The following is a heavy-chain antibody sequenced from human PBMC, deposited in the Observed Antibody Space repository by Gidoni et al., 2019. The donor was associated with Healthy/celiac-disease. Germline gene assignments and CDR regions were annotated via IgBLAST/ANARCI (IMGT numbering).Heavy chain of an antibody. CDR3: ARVGYDYVWGSYRTSDAFDI. CDR1: GFTFSSSG. J-gene: IGHJ3*02. CDR2: IWYDGSNK. V-gene: IGHV3-33*01. Sequence: QVQLVESGGGVVQPGRSLRLSCAASGFTFSSSGRHWVRQAPGKGLEGVAVIWYDGSNKYYADSVKGRFTISRDNSKNTLYLQMNSLRAEDTAVYYCARVGYDYVWGSYRTSDAFDIWGQGTMVTVSS. D-gene: IGHD3-16*01.